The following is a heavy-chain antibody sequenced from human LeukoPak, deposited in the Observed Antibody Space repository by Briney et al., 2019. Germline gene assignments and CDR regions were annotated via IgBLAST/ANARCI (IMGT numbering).Heavy chain of an antibody. Sequence: ASVKVSCKASGYTFTGYYMHWVRQAPGQGLEWMGWIHANSGSTNYAQKFQGRVTMTRDTSISTAYMELSRLRSDDTAVYYCAREHYYDSRGTSAFDIWGQGTMVTVSS. J-gene: IGHJ3*02. D-gene: IGHD3-22*01. V-gene: IGHV1-2*02. CDR3: AREHYYDSRGTSAFDI. CDR2: IHANSGST. CDR1: GYTFTGYY.